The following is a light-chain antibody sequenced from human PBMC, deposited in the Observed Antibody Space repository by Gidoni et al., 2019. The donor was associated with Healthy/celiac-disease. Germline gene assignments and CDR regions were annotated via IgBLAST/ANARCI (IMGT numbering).Light chain of an antibody. CDR3: GSYTSSSHYV. Sequence: QSALTQPASVSGSPGQSITISCTGTSSDVGGYNYVSWYQQHPGKAPKLMIYDVSNRPSGVSNRISGSKSGNTASLTISGLQAEDEADYYCGSYTSSSHYVFGTGTKVTVL. J-gene: IGLJ1*01. CDR2: DVS. CDR1: SSDVGGYNY. V-gene: IGLV2-14*01.